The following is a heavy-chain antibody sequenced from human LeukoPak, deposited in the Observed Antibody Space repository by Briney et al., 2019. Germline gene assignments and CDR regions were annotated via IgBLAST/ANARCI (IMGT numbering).Heavy chain of an antibody. Sequence: GGSLRLSCVASGFTFSRCGMHWVRQAPGKGLEWVSVIYSDGRNAYYADSVEGRFTISRDNSKNTLYLQMNSLRAEDTAVYYCARAEPGLFDYWGLGTLVTVSS. CDR3: ARAEPGLFDY. V-gene: IGHV3-33*01. CDR1: GFTFSRCG. CDR2: IYSDGRNA. J-gene: IGHJ4*02.